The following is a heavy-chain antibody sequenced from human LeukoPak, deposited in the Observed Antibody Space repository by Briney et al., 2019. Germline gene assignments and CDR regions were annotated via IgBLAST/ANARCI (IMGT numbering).Heavy chain of an antibody. V-gene: IGHV3-9*01. CDR1: GFTFDDYA. CDR2: ISWNSGGI. CDR3: AKGKKMTVAGLFDY. D-gene: IGHD6-19*01. Sequence: GGSLRLSCAASGFTFDDYAMHWVRQAPGKGLEWVSGISWNSGGIGYADSVKGRFTISRDNAKNSLCLQMNSLRADDTALYYCAKGKKMTVAGLFDYWGQGTLVTVSS. J-gene: IGHJ4*02.